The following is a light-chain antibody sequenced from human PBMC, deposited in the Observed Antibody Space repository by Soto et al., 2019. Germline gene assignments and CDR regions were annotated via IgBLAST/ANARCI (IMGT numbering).Light chain of an antibody. CDR3: HQSYSTPHT. J-gene: IGKJ2*01. CDR1: QSISRD. Sequence: DIQMTQSPSSLSVSVGDRVTITCRASQSISRDLSWYQHKPGKAPNLLIYAASSLQSGVPSRFNGSGSGTDFNLTQSRLQPEGFATYYCHQSYSTPHTFGQGTKLEI. V-gene: IGKV1-39*01. CDR2: AAS.